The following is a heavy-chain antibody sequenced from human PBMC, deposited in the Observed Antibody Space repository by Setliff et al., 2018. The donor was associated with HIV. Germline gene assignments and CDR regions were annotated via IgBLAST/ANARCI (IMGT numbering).Heavy chain of an antibody. CDR2: INHSGST. V-gene: IGHV4-34*01. Sequence: SETLSLTCAAYGGSFSGYYWSWIRQPPGKWLEWIGEINHSGSTNYNPSLKSRVTISVDTSKNQFSLKLSSVTAADTAVYYCARASSRLNCSGGSCYRAPYAFDILGQGTMVTVSS. CDR1: GGSFSGYY. J-gene: IGHJ3*02. CDR3: ARASSRLNCSGGSCYRAPYAFDI. D-gene: IGHD2-15*01.